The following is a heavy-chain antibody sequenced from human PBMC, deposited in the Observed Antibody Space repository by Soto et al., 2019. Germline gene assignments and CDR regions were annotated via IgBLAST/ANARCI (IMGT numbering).Heavy chain of an antibody. CDR2: ISYDGGNK. Sequence: QVQLVESGGGVVQPGRSLRLSCAASGFTFSSYGMHWVRQAPGKGLEWVAVISYDGGNKYYADSVKGQFTISRDNSKNTLYLQMNSLRAEDTAVYYCAKDHMTTVANDFDYWGQGTLVTVSS. CDR3: AKDHMTTVANDFDY. V-gene: IGHV3-30*18. CDR1: GFTFSSYG. D-gene: IGHD4-17*01. J-gene: IGHJ4*02.